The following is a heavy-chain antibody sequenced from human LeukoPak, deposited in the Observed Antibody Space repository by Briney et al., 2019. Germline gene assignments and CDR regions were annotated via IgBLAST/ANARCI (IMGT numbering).Heavy chain of an antibody. CDR3: ARAARGSYSRLIDH. J-gene: IGHJ4*02. CDR1: GYTFTGYY. CDR2: INPNSGGT. Sequence: ASVKVSCKASGYTFTGYYMHWVRQAPGQGLEWMGWINPNSGGTNYAQKFQGRVTMTRDTSISTAYMELSRLRSDDTAVYYCARAARGSYSRLIDHWGQGTLVTVSS. V-gene: IGHV1-2*02. D-gene: IGHD1-26*01.